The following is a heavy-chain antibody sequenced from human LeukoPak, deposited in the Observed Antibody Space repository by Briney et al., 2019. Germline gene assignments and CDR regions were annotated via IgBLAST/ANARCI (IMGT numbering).Heavy chain of an antibody. D-gene: IGHD2-21*02. CDR3: ARGTPWDCGGDCYSDGPDY. V-gene: IGHV4-59*12. CDR2: IYYSGST. Sequence: SETLSLTCTVSGGSISSYYWSWIRQPPGKGLEWIGYIYYSGSTNYNPSLKSRVTISVDTSKNQFSLKLSSVTAADTAVYYCARGTPWDCGGDCYSDGPDYWGQGTLVTVSS. J-gene: IGHJ4*02. CDR1: GGSISSYY.